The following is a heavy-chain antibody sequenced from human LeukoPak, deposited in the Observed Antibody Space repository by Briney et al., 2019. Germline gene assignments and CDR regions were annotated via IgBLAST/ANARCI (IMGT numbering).Heavy chain of an antibody. Sequence: GGSLRLSCAASGFTFSSYSMNWVRQAPGKGREWVSSISSGSSYIYYADSVKGRFTNSRDNGKNSLYLQMNSLRAEDTAVYYCARDGPTYCSNGVCYAPVDPWGQGTLVTVSS. D-gene: IGHD2-8*01. V-gene: IGHV3-21*01. CDR3: ARDGPTYCSNGVCYAPVDP. CDR1: GFTFSSYS. J-gene: IGHJ5*02. CDR2: ISSGSSYI.